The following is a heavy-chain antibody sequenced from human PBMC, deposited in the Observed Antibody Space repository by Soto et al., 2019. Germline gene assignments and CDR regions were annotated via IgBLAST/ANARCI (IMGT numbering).Heavy chain of an antibody. V-gene: IGHV4-39*01. Sequence: SETLSLTCTVSGASIISTTKYWGWIRQPPGRGLEWIGTISSIGSTYYNPSLEGRVTISVDTSKNQFSLKVTSVTAADTSLYYCARQDHGDYEFFFDYWGQGTLVTVSS. CDR3: ARQDHGDYEFFFDY. J-gene: IGHJ4*02. CDR2: ISSIGST. CDR1: GASIISTTKY. D-gene: IGHD4-17*01.